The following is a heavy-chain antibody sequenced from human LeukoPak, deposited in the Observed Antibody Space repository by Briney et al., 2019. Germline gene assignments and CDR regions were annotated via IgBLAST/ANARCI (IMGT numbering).Heavy chain of an antibody. J-gene: IGHJ6*03. Sequence: PSETLSLTCTVSGDSISSSSYYWGWIRQPPGKGLEWIGSIYFSGTTYYNPSLESRVTISVDTSKNQFSLKLSSVTAADTAVYYCARHGSGITIPLMRTIPMDVWGKGTTVTVSS. V-gene: IGHV4-39*01. CDR3: ARHGSGITIPLMRTIPMDV. CDR2: IYFSGTT. D-gene: IGHD3-3*01. CDR1: GDSISSSSYY.